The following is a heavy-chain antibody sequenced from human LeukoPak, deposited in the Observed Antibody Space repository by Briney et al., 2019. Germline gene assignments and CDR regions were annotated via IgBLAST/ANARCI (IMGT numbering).Heavy chain of an antibody. CDR1: GFTFSSYA. CDR2: ISYDGSNK. J-gene: IGHJ4*02. CDR3: ARGSVGGGNYFDY. D-gene: IGHD3-16*01. Sequence: GGSLRLSCAASGFTFSSYAMHWVRQAPGKGLEWVAVISYDGSNKYYADSVKGRFTISRDNAKNSLYLQMNSLRAEDTAVYYCARGSVGGGNYFDYWGQGTLVTVSS. V-gene: IGHV3-30-3*01.